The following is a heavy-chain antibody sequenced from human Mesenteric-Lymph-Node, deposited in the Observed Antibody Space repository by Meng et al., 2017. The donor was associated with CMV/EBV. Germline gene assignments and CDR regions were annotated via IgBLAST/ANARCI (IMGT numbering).Heavy chain of an antibody. CDR1: GFTFSSYA. J-gene: IGHJ3*02. V-gene: IGHV3-30-3*01. Sequence: GESLKISCAASGFTFSSYAMHWVRQAPGKGLEWVAVISYDGSNKYYADSVKGRFTISRDNAKNSLYLQMNSLRAEDTAVYYCASLYDSSGHHAGDDAFDIWGQGTMVTVSS. CDR3: ASLYDSSGHHAGDDAFDI. D-gene: IGHD3-22*01. CDR2: ISYDGSNK.